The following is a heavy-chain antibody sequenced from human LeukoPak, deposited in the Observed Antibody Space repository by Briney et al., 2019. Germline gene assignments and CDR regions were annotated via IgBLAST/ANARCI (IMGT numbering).Heavy chain of an antibody. V-gene: IGHV3-74*01. Sequence: PGGSLRLSCSASGFTFSSYWMPWVRQAPGKGLVWVSRINSDGSSTSYADSVKGRFTISRDNAKNTLYLQMNSLRAEDTAVYYCARFRGFGYSSSSGYWGQGTLVTVSS. CDR1: GFTFSSYW. J-gene: IGHJ4*02. D-gene: IGHD6-6*01. CDR2: INSDGSST. CDR3: ARFRGFGYSSSSGY.